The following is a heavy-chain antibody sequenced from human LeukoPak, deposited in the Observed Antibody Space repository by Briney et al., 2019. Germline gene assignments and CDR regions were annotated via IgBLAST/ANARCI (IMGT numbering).Heavy chain of an antibody. CDR1: GYTFTSYG. V-gene: IGHV1-18*01. CDR2: ISAYNGNT. Sequence: ASVKVSCKASGYTFTSYGISWVRQAPGQGLEWMGWISAYNGNTNYAQKLQGRVTMTTDTSTSTAYMELRSLRSDDTAVYYCASQHPPLGYYYGMDVWGQGTTVTVSS. CDR3: ASQHPPLGYYYGMDV. J-gene: IGHJ6*02.